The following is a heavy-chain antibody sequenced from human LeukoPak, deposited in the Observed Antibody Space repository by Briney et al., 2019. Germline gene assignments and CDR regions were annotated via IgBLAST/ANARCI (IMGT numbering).Heavy chain of an antibody. V-gene: IGHV1-18*01. CDR1: GYTFTSYG. CDR2: ISAYNGNT. Sequence: VKVSCKASGYTFTSYGISWVRQAPGQGLEWMGWISAYNGNTNYAQKLQGRVTMTTDTSTSTAYMELRSLRSGDTAVYYCARVRGYYSLYYYYGMDVWGQGTTVTVSS. CDR3: ARVRGYYSLYYYYGMDV. J-gene: IGHJ6*02. D-gene: IGHD3-3*01.